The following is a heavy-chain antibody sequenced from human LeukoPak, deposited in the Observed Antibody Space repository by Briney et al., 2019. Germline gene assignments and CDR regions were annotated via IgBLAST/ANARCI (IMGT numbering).Heavy chain of an antibody. Sequence: GGSLRLSCAASGFIFRSYDMHWVRQAPDKGLEWVANIAGDGSLKSYLDSVRGRFTISRDNAKNSLYLQMNSLRAEDTAVYYCARDRNYHDSSGYYDAFDIWGHGTMVTVSS. V-gene: IGHV3-7*01. CDR3: ARDRNYHDSSGYYDAFDI. CDR1: GFIFRSYD. CDR2: IAGDGSLK. D-gene: IGHD3-22*01. J-gene: IGHJ3*02.